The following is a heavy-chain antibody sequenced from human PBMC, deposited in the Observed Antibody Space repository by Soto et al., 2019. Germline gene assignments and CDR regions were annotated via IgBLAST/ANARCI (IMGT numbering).Heavy chain of an antibody. CDR1: GGSVSSVGYY. D-gene: IGHD2-8*01. V-gene: IGHV4-31*03. CDR3: VRGGSCTNGVCSVFDY. CDR2: ITYSGNT. J-gene: IGHJ4*02. Sequence: PSETVSLTCTVSGGSVSSVGYYWSWIRQHPGKGLEWIGYITYSGNTYYNPSLESRVTMSADTSKNQFSLKLSSVTAADTAVYFCVRGGSCTNGVCSVFDYWGQGTLVTVSS.